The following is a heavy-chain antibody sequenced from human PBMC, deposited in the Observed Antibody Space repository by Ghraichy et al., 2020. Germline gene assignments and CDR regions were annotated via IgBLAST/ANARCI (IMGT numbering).Heavy chain of an antibody. Sequence: GGSLRLSCAASGFSFVHAWMTWVRQAPGKGPEWVGRIKSKIDGETTEYGAAVKGRFTLSRDDSKTTLFLQMNSLKTEDTAVYYCATDYVWGQGTLVTVSS. CDR1: GFSFVHAW. CDR2: IKSKIDGETT. CDR3: ATDYV. D-gene: IGHD3-16*01. V-gene: IGHV3-15*01. J-gene: IGHJ4*02.